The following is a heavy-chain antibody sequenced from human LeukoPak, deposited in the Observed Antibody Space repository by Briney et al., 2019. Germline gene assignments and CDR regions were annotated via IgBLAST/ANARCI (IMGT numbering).Heavy chain of an antibody. J-gene: IGHJ6*03. CDR2: ISSSSSYI. CDR1: GFTFSSYS. V-gene: IGHV3-21*01. CDR3: ARDGRQVQYYYYYMDV. Sequence: PGGSLRLSCAASGFTFSSYSMNWVRQAPGKGLEWVSSISSSSSYIYYADSVRGRFTISRDNAKNSLYLQMNSLRAEDTAVYYCARDGRQVQYYYYYMDVWGKGTTVTVSS. D-gene: IGHD4/OR15-4a*01.